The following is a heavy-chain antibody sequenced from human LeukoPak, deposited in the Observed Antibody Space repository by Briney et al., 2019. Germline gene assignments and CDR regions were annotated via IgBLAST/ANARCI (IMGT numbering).Heavy chain of an antibody. D-gene: IGHD3-22*01. Sequence: SETLSLTCTVSGGSISSYYWSWIRQPPGKGLEWIGYIYYSGSTNYNPSLKSRVTISVDTSKNQFSLNLSSVTAADTALYFCARRRYYDSTGYLNWGQGTLVTVSS. CDR2: IYYSGST. V-gene: IGHV4-59*08. CDR1: GGSISSYY. CDR3: ARRRYYDSTGYLN. J-gene: IGHJ1*01.